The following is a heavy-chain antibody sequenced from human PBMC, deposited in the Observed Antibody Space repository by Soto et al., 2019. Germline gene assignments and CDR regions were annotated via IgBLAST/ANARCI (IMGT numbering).Heavy chain of an antibody. CDR1: GGTFSIYT. V-gene: IGHV1-69*02. D-gene: IGHD4-17*01. CDR2: IIPILGIP. Sequence: QVQLVQSGAEVKKPGSSVKVSCKASGGTFSIYTISWVRQAPGQGLEWMGRIIPILGIPNYAQKFQGRVTITADKSTSTASMELSSLRSEDTAVYYCAAWSGDQSYWGQGTLVTVSS. J-gene: IGHJ4*02. CDR3: AAWSGDQSY.